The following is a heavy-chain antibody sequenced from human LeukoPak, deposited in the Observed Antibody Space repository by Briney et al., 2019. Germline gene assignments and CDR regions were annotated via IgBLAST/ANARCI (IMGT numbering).Heavy chain of an antibody. CDR1: GLTFSPYC. CDR2: INSDGSST. CDR3: AGYYGSGSSYKLAF. V-gene: IGHV3-74*01. Sequence: PGGSLRLSCEASGLTFSPYCMHWVRQAPGKGLVWVSRINSDGSSTLYADSVKGRFTISRDNAKNTLYLQMSSLRDDDTSVYYCAGYYGSGSSYKLAFWGQGTLVTVSS. D-gene: IGHD3-10*01. J-gene: IGHJ4*02.